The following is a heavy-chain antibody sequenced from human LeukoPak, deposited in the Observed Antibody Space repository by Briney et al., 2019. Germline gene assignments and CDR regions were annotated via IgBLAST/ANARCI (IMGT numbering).Heavy chain of an antibody. CDR2: IKQDGSEK. Sequence: GGSLRLSCAASGFTFSSYWMSWVRQAPGKGLEWVANIKQDGSEKDYVESVKGRFTISRDNAKSSLYLQMNSLRAEDTAVYYCARAGSGYDSTSHYYYYMDVWGKGTTVTVSS. D-gene: IGHD5-12*01. J-gene: IGHJ6*03. CDR1: GFTFSSYW. CDR3: ARAGSGYDSTSHYYYYMDV. V-gene: IGHV3-7*01.